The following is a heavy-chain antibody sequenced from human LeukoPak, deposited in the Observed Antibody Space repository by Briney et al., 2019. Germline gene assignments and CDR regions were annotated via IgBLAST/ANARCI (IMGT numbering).Heavy chain of an antibody. D-gene: IGHD6-6*01. V-gene: IGHV1-18*01. CDR1: GYTFTSYG. CDR2: ISAYNGER. Sequence: ASVKVSCKASGYTFTSYGISWVRQAPGQGLEWMGWISAYNGERDSAQKVQGRVTMTTDTSTSTAYMELRSLRSDDTAVYYCARVDSSSSSYYYYYMDVWGKGTTVTVSS. CDR3: ARVDSSSSSYYYYYMDV. J-gene: IGHJ6*03.